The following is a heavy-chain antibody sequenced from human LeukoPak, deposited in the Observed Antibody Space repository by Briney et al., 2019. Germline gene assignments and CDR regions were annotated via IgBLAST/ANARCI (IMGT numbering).Heavy chain of an antibody. V-gene: IGHV3-23*01. D-gene: IGHD5-24*01. CDR1: GFTFSSYA. Sequence: GGSLRLSCAASGFTFSSYAMNWVRQAPGKGLEWVSGISGSGGSTHYADSVRGRFTISRDNAKNSLYLQMNSLRAEDTAIYYCTRVGYIDEGIDYWGQGTLVTVSS. J-gene: IGHJ4*02. CDR3: TRVGYIDEGIDY. CDR2: ISGSGGST.